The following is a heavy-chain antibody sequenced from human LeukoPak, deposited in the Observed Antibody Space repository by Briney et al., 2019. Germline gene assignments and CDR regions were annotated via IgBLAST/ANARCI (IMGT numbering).Heavy chain of an antibody. CDR3: ARAGTIFGVVYLRVFDY. V-gene: IGHV3-48*02. Sequence: PGGSLRLSCAASGFTFSSYAMHWVRQAPGKGLEWVSYISSSSSTIYYADSVKGRFTISRDNAKNSLYLQMNSLRDEDTAVYYCARAGTIFGVVYLRVFDYWGQGTLVTVSS. D-gene: IGHD3-3*01. CDR1: GFTFSSYA. J-gene: IGHJ4*02. CDR2: ISSSSSTI.